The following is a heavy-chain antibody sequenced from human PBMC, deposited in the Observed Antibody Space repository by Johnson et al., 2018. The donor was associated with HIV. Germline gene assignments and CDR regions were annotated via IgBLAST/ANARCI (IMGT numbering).Heavy chain of an antibody. D-gene: IGHD3-22*01. V-gene: IGHV3-74*01. CDR2: IRNDGSAT. J-gene: IGHJ3*02. CDR1: GFDFSSSW. CDR3: ARGLDYYDSSGFRSASLDI. Sequence: VQLVESGGGLVQPGGSLRLSCAASGFDFSSSWMHWVRQAPGKGLVWVSRIRNDGSATTYADSVKGRFTISSDNSRNALYLQMNSLRAEDTAVYYCARGLDYYDSSGFRSASLDIWGQGTMVIVS.